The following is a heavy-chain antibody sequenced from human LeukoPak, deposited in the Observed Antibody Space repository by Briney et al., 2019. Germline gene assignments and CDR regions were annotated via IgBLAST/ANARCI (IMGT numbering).Heavy chain of an antibody. J-gene: IGHJ4*02. Sequence: SETPSLTCAVYGGSFSGYYWSWIRQPPGKGLEWIGEINHSGSTNYNPSLKSRVTISVDTSKDQFSLKLSSVTAADTAVYYCARVRGIGYSSGWYRWYYFDYWGQGTLVTVSS. V-gene: IGHV4-34*01. D-gene: IGHD6-19*01. CDR1: GGSFSGYY. CDR3: ARVRGIGYSSGWYRWYYFDY. CDR2: INHSGST.